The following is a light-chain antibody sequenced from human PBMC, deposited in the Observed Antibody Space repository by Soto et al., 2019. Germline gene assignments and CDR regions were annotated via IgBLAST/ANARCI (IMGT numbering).Light chain of an antibody. J-gene: IGKJ3*01. CDR1: QTIKNF. Sequence: DVQMTQSPSSLSASVGDSVTITCRASQTIKNFLNWYQQKPGKAPNLLIYAASTLQSRVPSRFSGSGSGTDFTLTISSLQPEDFATYFCQQTYSTLFTFGPGTKVDIK. CDR2: AAS. V-gene: IGKV1-39*01. CDR3: QQTYSTLFT.